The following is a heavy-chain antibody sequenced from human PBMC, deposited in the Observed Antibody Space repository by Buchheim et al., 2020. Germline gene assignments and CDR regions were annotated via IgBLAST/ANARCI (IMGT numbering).Heavy chain of an antibody. D-gene: IGHD3-22*01. Sequence: QVQLVQSGAEVKKPGASVKVSCKASGYTFTSYAMRWVRQAPGQGLEWMGGINAVNGKAKYSQKFQGRVTITTDASTSTAYMELSSLRSEDTAVYYCASDYDSSGLAFDYWGQGTL. CDR2: INAVNGKA. CDR3: ASDYDSSGLAFDY. CDR1: GYTFTSYA. V-gene: IGHV1-3*01. J-gene: IGHJ4*02.